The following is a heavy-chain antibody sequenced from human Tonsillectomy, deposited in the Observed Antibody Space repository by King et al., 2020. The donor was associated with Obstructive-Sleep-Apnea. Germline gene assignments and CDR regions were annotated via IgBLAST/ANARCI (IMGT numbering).Heavy chain of an antibody. J-gene: IGHJ4*02. CDR3: ARGAVNSSSWYLEFFDY. CDR2: IYYSGST. D-gene: IGHD6-13*01. Sequence: QLQESGPGLVKPSETLSLTCTVSGGSISSYYWSWIRQPPGKGLEWIGYIYYSGSTNYNPSLKSRVTISVDTSKNQFSLKLSSVTAADTAVYYCARGAVNSSSWYLEFFDYWGQGTLVTVSS. V-gene: IGHV4-59*01. CDR1: GGSISSYY.